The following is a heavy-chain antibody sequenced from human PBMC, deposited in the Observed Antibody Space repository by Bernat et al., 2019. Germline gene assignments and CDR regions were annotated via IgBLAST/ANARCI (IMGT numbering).Heavy chain of an antibody. V-gene: IGHV3-30*02. CDR1: GFIFTNHG. Sequence: QVQVVESGGGVVQPGGSLRLSCTAAGFIFTNHGMNWVRQAPGKGLEWVAFTRHDGSNKYYADSVKGRFTISRDNSKNTLYLQMNNLTPEDTALYYCAKDYGILVFNTSAPKYLGDGFDSWGQGTMVTVS. CDR2: TRHDGSNK. J-gene: IGHJ3*02. CDR3: AKDYGILVFNTSAPKYLGDGFDS. D-gene: IGHD3-22*01.